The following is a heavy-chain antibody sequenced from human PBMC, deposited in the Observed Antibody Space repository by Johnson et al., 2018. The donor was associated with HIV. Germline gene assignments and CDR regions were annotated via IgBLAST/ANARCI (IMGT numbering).Heavy chain of an antibody. CDR3: ARSRWGSTLGALDI. CDR2: IGTGGDT. CDR1: GFTFSSYW. Sequence: MQLVESGGGLVQPGGSLRLSCAASGFTFSSYWMHWVRQAPGKGLVWVSRIGTGGDTHYPDSVKGRFTISRENAKNSLYLQMNSLRAGDTAVYYCARSRWGSTLGALDIWGQGTMVTVSS. D-gene: IGHD1-26*01. V-gene: IGHV3-13*01. J-gene: IGHJ3*02.